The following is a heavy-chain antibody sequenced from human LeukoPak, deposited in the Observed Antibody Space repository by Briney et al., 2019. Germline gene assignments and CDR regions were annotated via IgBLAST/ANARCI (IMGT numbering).Heavy chain of an antibody. CDR3: ARGRVLMVYAIKKAYFDY. CDR1: GGSLSGYS. Sequence: SETVSLTCAVYGGSLSGYSWSWIRQPPGKGLEWIGEINHSGSTNYNPSLKSRVTISVDTSKNQFSLKLSSVTAADTAVYYCARGRVLMVYAIKKAYFDYWGQGTLVTVSS. D-gene: IGHD2-8*01. V-gene: IGHV4-34*01. J-gene: IGHJ4*02. CDR2: INHSGST.